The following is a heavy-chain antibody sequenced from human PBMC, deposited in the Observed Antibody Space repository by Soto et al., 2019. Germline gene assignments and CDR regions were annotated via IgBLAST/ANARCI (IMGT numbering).Heavy chain of an antibody. CDR1: GFTFDDYA. CDR3: TKDVVAGTRVPNYFDY. Sequence: GGYLRLSCAASGFTFDDYAMHWVRQAPGNGLEWVSGISWNSGSIGYADSVKGRFTISRDNAKNSLYLQMNSLRAEDTALYFCTKDVVAGTRVPNYFDYWGQGTLVTVSS. J-gene: IGHJ4*02. V-gene: IGHV3-9*01. CDR2: ISWNSGSI. D-gene: IGHD6-19*01.